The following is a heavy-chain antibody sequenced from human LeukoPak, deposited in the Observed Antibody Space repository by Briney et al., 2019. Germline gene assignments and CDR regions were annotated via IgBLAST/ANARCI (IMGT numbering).Heavy chain of an antibody. D-gene: IGHD2-21*01. CDR1: RFTFSTYS. J-gene: IGHJ4*02. V-gene: IGHV3-48*01. CDR2: ISSSSSTI. Sequence: GGSLRLSCAASRFTFSTYSMNWVRQAPGKGLEWVSYISSSSSTIYYADSVKGRFTISRDNAKNSLYLQMNSLRAEDTAVYNRAKNLQCGGDCYPLTYWGQGTLVTVSS. CDR3: AKNLQCGGDCYPLTY.